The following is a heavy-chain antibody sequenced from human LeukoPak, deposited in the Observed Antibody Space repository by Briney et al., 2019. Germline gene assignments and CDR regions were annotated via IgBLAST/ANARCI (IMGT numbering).Heavy chain of an antibody. CDR2: IYSGGST. Sequence: PGGSLRLSCAASGFTVSSNYMSWVRQAPGKGLEWVSVIYSGGSTYYADSVKGRFTISRDNSKNTLYLQMNSLRAEDTAVYYCAKAIGGSHYSDAFDIWGQGTMVTVSS. J-gene: IGHJ3*02. CDR3: AKAIGGSHYSDAFDI. V-gene: IGHV3-53*01. D-gene: IGHD3-10*01. CDR1: GFTVSSNY.